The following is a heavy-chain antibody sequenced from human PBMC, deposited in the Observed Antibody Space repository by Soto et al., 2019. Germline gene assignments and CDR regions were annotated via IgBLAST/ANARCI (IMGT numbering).Heavy chain of an antibody. D-gene: IGHD1-7*01. CDR2: IRAYKGNT. V-gene: IGHV1-18*04. J-gene: IGHJ4*02. CDR1: GYTFTSYG. Sequence: GASVKVSCKASGYTFTSYGISWVRQAPGQGLEGMGGIRAYKGNTNYAQKLQGRVTMTTDTSTSTAYKGLRRRRANDRAGYSGGTERNYAFPVRFDYWGQGTLVTVSS. CDR3: GTERNYAFPVRFDY.